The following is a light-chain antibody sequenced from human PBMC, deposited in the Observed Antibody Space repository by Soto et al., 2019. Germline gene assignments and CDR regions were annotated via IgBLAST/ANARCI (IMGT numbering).Light chain of an antibody. J-gene: IGKJ1*01. CDR1: QSVSSY. V-gene: IGKV3-11*01. Sequence: EIVLTQSPATLSLSPGERATLSCRASQSVSSYLAWYQQKPGQAPRLLIYDASNRATGIPARFSGSGSGTDFTLTISSLAHEDFAVYYCQQRGNWPWTFGQGTKVEIK. CDR2: DAS. CDR3: QQRGNWPWT.